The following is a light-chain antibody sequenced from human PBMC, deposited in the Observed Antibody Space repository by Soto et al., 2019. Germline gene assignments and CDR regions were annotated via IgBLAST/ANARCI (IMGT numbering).Light chain of an antibody. CDR1: SSDLGSYNY. CDR3: SAYTGSTLV. V-gene: IGLV2-14*03. J-gene: IGLJ3*02. CDR2: EVN. Sequence: QSALTQPASVSGSPGQSITISCTGTSSDLGSYNYVSWYRQHPGKAPKVLLYEVNNRPSGVSNRFSGSKSGNTASLTISGLQAEDEADYYRSAYTGSTLVFGGGTKVTVL.